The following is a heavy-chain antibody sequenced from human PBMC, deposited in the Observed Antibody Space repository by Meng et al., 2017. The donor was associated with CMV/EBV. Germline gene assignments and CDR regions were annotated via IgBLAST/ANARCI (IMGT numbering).Heavy chain of an antibody. CDR2: INWNGGST. Sequence: GGFLRLSCAASGFTFDDYGMSWVRQAPGKGLEWVSGINWNGGSTGYADSVKGRFTISRDNAKNSLYLQMNSLRAEDTALYYCARATIFGVAPADAFDIWGQGTMVTVSS. D-gene: IGHD3-3*01. J-gene: IGHJ3*02. CDR3: ARATIFGVAPADAFDI. CDR1: GFTFDDYG. V-gene: IGHV3-20*04.